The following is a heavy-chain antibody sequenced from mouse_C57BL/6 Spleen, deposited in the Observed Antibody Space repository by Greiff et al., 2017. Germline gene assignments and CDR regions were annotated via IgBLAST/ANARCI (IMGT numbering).Heavy chain of an antibody. CDR2: IYPGDGDT. CDR1: GYAFSSSW. Sequence: QVQLKESGPELVKPGASVKISCKASGYAFSSSWMNWVKQRPGKGLEWIGRIYPGDGDTNYNGKFKGKATLTADNSSSTAYMQLSSLTSEDSAVYFCARSGHLLYYAMDYWGQGTSVTVSS. V-gene: IGHV1-82*01. CDR3: ARSGHLLYYAMDY. D-gene: IGHD2-1*01. J-gene: IGHJ4*01.